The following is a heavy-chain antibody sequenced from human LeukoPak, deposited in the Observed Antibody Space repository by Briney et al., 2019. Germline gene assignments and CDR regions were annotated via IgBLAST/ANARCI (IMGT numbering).Heavy chain of an antibody. J-gene: IGHJ4*02. CDR1: GGSISSGSYY. V-gene: IGHV4-61*02. D-gene: IGHD1-26*01. CDR3: ARKQWEYYFDT. CDR2: IYTTGIT. Sequence: SQTLSLTCTVSGGSISSGSYYWSWIRQPAGKGLEWIGRIYTTGITNYNPSLKTRVTISADTTKNQFSLKLSSVTAADTAVYYCARKQWEYYFDTWSQGTLVTVSS.